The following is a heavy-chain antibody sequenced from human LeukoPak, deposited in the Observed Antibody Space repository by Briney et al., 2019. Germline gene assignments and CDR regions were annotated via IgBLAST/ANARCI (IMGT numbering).Heavy chain of an antibody. CDR1: GFTLSTYW. CDR3: ARAGAVAGTRAYFDN. CDR2: IKQDGSGE. J-gene: IGHJ4*02. V-gene: IGHV3-7*01. D-gene: IGHD6-19*01. Sequence: GGSLRLSCAASGFTLSTYWMSWVRQAPGKGLEWVANIKQDGSGENYVDSVKCRFTISGDNAKNSLFLQMNSLRAEDTAVYYCARAGAVAGTRAYFDNWGQGTLVTVSS.